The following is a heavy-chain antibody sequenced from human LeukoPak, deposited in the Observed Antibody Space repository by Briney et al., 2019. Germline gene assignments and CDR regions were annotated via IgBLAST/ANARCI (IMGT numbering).Heavy chain of an antibody. CDR1: GFTFSSYA. V-gene: IGHV3-30-3*01. CDR3: AKVSVERGYSGYDDY. J-gene: IGHJ4*02. D-gene: IGHD5-12*01. Sequence: GRSLRLSCAASGFTFSSYAMHWVRQAPGKGLEWVAVISYDGSNKYYADSVKGRFTISRDNSKNTLYLQMNSLRAEDTAVYYCAKVSVERGYSGYDDYWGQGTLVTVSS. CDR2: ISYDGSNK.